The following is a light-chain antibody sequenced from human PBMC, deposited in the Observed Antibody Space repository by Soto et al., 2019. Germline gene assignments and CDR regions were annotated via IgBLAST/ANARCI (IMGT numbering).Light chain of an antibody. J-gene: IGKJ1*01. V-gene: IGKV3-15*01. CDR1: QSVSSN. CDR3: QQYNSWPRT. CDR2: GAS. Sequence: EIVMTQSPATLSVSPGERATLSCRASQSVSSNLAWYQQKPGQAPRLLIYGASTRATGIPARFSGSGSGTEFTLTISSLQSEDFAVYYCQQYNSWPRTFGQGTTGDIK.